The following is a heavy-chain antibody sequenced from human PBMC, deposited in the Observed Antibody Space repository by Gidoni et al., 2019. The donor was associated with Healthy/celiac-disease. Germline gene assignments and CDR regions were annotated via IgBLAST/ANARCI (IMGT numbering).Heavy chain of an antibody. V-gene: IGHV3-21*01. CDR3: ARIRIVVVPAAKYSAFDI. Sequence: EVQLVESGGGLVKPGGSLRLSCAASGFTFSSYSLNWVRQAPGKGLEWVSSISSSSSYIYYADSVKGRFTISRDNAKNSLYLQMNSLRAEDTAVYYCARIRIVVVPAAKYSAFDIWGQGTMVTVSS. J-gene: IGHJ3*02. CDR2: ISSSSSYI. CDR1: GFTFSSYS. D-gene: IGHD2-2*01.